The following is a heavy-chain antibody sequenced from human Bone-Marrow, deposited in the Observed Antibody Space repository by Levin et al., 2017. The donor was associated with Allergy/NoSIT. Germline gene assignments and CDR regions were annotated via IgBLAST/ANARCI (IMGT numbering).Heavy chain of an antibody. CDR1: GGSFSGGGYH. J-gene: IGHJ4*02. D-gene: IGHD5-24*01. CDR2: ISYRGTT. V-gene: IGHV4-31*03. Sequence: KPSETLSLTCTVSGGSFSGGGYHWSWIRQHPEKGLEWIGYISYRGTTYYNPSLKSRVTMSVDTSKTQFSLNLSSVTAADTAVYFCAREDGYVFDCWGQGTPVTVSS. CDR3: AREDGYVFDC.